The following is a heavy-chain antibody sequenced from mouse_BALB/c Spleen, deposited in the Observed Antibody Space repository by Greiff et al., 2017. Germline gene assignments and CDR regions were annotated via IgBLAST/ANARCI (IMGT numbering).Heavy chain of an antibody. J-gene: IGHJ2*01. CDR2: ISYSGST. D-gene: IGHD4-1*01. CDR1: GDSITSGY. V-gene: IGHV3-8*02. Sequence: EVHLVESGPSLVKPSQTLSLTCSVTGDSITSGYWNWIRKFPGNKLEYMGYISYSGSTYYNPSLKSRISITRDTSKNQYYLQLNSVTTEDTATYYCARSRLGREYFDYWGQGTTLTVSS. CDR3: ARSRLGREYFDY.